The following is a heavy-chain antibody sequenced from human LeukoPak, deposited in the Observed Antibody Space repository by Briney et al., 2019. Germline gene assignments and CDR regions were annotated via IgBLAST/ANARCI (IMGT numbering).Heavy chain of an antibody. J-gene: IGHJ4*02. D-gene: IGHD3-10*01. CDR3: ARDEVGYYGSGTPQDY. Sequence: GGSLRLSCAASGFTFSSYWMSWVRQAPGKGLEWVANIKQDGSEKYYVDSVKGRFTISRDNAKNSLYLQMNSLRAEDTAVYYRARDEVGYYGSGTPQDYWGQGTLVTVSS. CDR2: IKQDGSEK. CDR1: GFTFSSYW. V-gene: IGHV3-7*01.